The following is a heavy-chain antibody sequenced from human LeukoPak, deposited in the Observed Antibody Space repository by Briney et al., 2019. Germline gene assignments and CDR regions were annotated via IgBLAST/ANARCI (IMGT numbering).Heavy chain of an antibody. CDR2: ITGSGATT. V-gene: IGHV3-23*01. CDR3: AKGDCGGTCLLIDN. D-gene: IGHD2-15*01. Sequence: GGSLRLSCAASGITFSSYAMTWVRQAPGKGLEWVSLITGSGATTYYADSVRGRFTVSRDNSKDTLYLQMNSLRAEDTAVYFCAKGDCGGTCLLIDNWGQGTLVTVSS. J-gene: IGHJ4*02. CDR1: GITFSSYA.